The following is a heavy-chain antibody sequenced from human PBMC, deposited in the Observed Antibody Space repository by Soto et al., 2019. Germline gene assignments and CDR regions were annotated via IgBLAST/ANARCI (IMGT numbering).Heavy chain of an antibody. CDR1: GGSFSGYY. CDR2: INHSGST. CDR3: ARDAATPGIIAAAGTGIDY. V-gene: IGHV4-34*01. J-gene: IGHJ4*02. Sequence: QVQLQQWGAGLLKPSETLSLTCAVYGGSFSGYYWSWIRQPPGKGLEWIGEINHSGSTNYNPSLKSRVTISVDTSKNQFSLKLSSVTAADTAVYYCARDAATPGIIAAAGTGIDYWGQGTLVTVSS. D-gene: IGHD6-13*01.